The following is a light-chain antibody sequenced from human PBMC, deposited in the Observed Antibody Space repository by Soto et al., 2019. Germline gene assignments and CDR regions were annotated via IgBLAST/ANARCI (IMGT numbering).Light chain of an antibody. CDR3: QQYESFFPLT. V-gene: IGKV3-15*01. CDR2: GAS. Sequence: EIVMTQSPATLSVSPGERATLSCRASQSVSSNLAWYQQKPGQAPRLLIYGASTRATGIPARFSGSGSGTEFTLTISSLQSEDFAVYHCQQYESFFPLTFGGGTKVEIK. J-gene: IGKJ4*01. CDR1: QSVSSN.